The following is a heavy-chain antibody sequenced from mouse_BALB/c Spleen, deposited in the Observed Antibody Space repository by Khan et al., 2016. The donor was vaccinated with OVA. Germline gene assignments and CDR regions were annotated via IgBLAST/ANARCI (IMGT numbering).Heavy chain of an antibody. CDR1: GYSITSNYA. CDR3: AGGNYDGYTLDY. V-gene: IGHV3-2*02. D-gene: IGHD2-4*01. J-gene: IGHJ4*01. Sequence: EVQLQESGPGLVKPSQSLSLTCTVNGYSITSNYAWNWIRQFPGNKLEWMVYISYSGRTNYNPFLTSRISITRDTSKNQFFLLLHSVTTEDSATEYCAGGNYDGYTLDYWGQGTSVTVSS. CDR2: ISYSGRT.